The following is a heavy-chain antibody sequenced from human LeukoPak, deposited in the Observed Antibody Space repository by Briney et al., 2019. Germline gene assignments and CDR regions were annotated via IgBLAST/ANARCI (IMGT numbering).Heavy chain of an antibody. Sequence: GGSLRLSCAASGFTFSSYAMSWVRQAPGKGLEWVAVISYDGSNKYYADSVKGRFTISRDNSKNTLYLQMNSLRAEDTAVYYCAKDGSGSYYPTFDYWGQGTLVTVSS. J-gene: IGHJ4*02. V-gene: IGHV3-30*18. CDR2: ISYDGSNK. CDR3: AKDGSGSYYPTFDY. CDR1: GFTFSSYA. D-gene: IGHD3-10*01.